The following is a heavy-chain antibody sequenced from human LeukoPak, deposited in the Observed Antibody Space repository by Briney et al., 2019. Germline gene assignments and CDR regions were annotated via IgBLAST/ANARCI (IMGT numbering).Heavy chain of an antibody. CDR1: GFTVSSNY. J-gene: IGHJ4*02. Sequence: GESLRLSCAASGFTVSSNYMSWVRQAPGKGLEWVSVIYSSGSTYYADSVKGRFTISRDNSKNTLYLQMNSLRAEDTAVYYCARSVATTRRVDYWGQGTLVTVSS. V-gene: IGHV3-53*01. CDR3: ARSVATTRRVDY. D-gene: IGHD5-12*01. CDR2: IYSSGST.